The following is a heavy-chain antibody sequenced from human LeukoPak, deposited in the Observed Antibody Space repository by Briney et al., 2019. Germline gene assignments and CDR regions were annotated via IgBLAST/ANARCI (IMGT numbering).Heavy chain of an antibody. D-gene: IGHD6-19*01. CDR2: IYYTGNT. V-gene: IGHV4-59*01. Sequence: SETLSLTCTVSGGSISSYYWSLIRQSPEKGLEWIGYIYYTGNTNYNPSLKSRVTILVDASKNQFSLSLSSVTAADTAVYYCAGSPNPYYFDFWGQGSLVTVSS. J-gene: IGHJ4*02. CDR1: GGSISSYY. CDR3: AGSPNPYYFDF.